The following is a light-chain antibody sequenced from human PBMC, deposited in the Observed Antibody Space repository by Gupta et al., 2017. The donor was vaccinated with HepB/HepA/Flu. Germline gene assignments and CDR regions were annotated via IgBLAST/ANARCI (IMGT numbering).Light chain of an antibody. J-gene: IGKJ5*01. V-gene: IGKV3-11*01. CDR1: QIVSIY. Sequence: ELVLTQSPATLSLFSGERATLACRASQIVSIYLAMYQQKPDQAPRLLIYDAASKATCIPARFSVGVSETYFTLSISSLEPEDFAVNYCQQRSNWLITFGQGTQLEIK. CDR3: QQRSNWLIT. CDR2: DAA.